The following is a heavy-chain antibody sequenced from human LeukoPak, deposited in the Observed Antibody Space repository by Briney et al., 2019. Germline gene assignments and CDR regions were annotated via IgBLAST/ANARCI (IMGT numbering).Heavy chain of an antibody. CDR3: ARDPYSGNYGAYYYYYMDV. D-gene: IGHD1-26*01. CDR1: GFTFSSYW. Sequence: GGSLRLSCAASGFTFSSYWMSWVRQAPGKGLEWVANIKQDGSEKYYVDSVKGRFTISRDNAKNSLYLQMNSLRAEDTAVYFCARDPYSGNYGAYYYYYMDVWGKGTTVTISS. CDR2: IKQDGSEK. J-gene: IGHJ6*03. V-gene: IGHV3-7*01.